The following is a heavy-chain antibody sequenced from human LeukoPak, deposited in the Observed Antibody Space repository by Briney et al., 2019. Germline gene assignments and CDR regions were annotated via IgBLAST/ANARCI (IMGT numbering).Heavy chain of an antibody. CDR1: GFTFSSYA. J-gene: IGHJ3*02. CDR2: IYHDGTNK. CDR3: AREDDGFDI. V-gene: IGHV3-30*04. Sequence: GGSLRLSCAASGFTFSSYAMHWVRQAPGKGLEWVAVIYHDGTNKYYADSVKGRFTISRDNSKNTLFLQMNSLRGEDTAVYFCAREDDGFDIWGQGTPVTVSS.